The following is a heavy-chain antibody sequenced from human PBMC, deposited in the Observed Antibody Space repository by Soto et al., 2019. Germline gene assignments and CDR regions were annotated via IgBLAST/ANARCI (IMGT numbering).Heavy chain of an antibody. Sequence: QITLKESGPTLVKPTQTLTLTCTFSGFSLTTTGVGVGWLRHPPGKALEWLALIYWDDDKRYSPSLKSRLTITKGTSKNQVVLTMTNMDPVDTATYFCAHNAGYLVYWGQGTLVTVSS. D-gene: IGHD6-13*01. CDR1: GFSLTTTGVG. CDR2: IYWDDDK. J-gene: IGHJ4*02. CDR3: AHNAGYLVY. V-gene: IGHV2-5*02.